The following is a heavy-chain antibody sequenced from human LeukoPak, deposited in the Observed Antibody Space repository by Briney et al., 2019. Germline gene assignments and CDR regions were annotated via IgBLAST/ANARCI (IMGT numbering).Heavy chain of an antibody. CDR2: ISGSGGST. D-gene: IGHD6-13*01. V-gene: IGHV3-23*01. CDR1: GFTFSSYA. Sequence: GGFLRLSCAASGFTFSSYAMSWVRQAPGKGLEWVSAISGSGGSTYYADSVKGRFTISRDNSKNTLYLQMNSLRAEDTAVYYCAKGRQQLVVYYMDVWGKGTTVTVSS. CDR3: AKGRQQLVVYYMDV. J-gene: IGHJ6*03.